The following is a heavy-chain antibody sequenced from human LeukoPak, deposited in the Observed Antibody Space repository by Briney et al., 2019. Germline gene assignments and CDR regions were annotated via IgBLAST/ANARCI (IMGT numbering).Heavy chain of an antibody. CDR2: ISDSGGST. CDR1: GFTFSNYA. D-gene: IGHD6-6*01. Sequence: PGGSLRLSCAASGFTFSNYAMSWVRQAPGEGLEWVSIISDSGGSTNYADSVKGRFTISRDNSKNTLYLQVNSLRVEDTAIYYCARGGGASVSSLEYWGQGTLVTVSS. J-gene: IGHJ4*02. V-gene: IGHV3-23*01. CDR3: ARGGGASVSSLEY.